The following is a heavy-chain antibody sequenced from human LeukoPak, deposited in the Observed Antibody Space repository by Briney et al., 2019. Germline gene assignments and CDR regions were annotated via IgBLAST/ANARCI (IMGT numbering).Heavy chain of an antibody. Sequence: GRSLRLSCAASGFTFSSYWMHWVRQAPGKGLVWVSAISGSGGSTYYADSVKGRFTISRDNSKNTLYLQMNSLRAEDTAVYYCAKGSSSWYSSDYYYYYYMDVWGKGTTVTISS. CDR2: ISGSGGST. J-gene: IGHJ6*03. V-gene: IGHV3-23*01. D-gene: IGHD6-13*01. CDR1: GFTFSSYW. CDR3: AKGSSSWYSSDYYYYYYMDV.